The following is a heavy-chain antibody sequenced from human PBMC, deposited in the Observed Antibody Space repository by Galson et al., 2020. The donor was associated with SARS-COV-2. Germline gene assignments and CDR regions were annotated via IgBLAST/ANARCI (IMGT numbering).Heavy chain of an antibody. CDR1: GFTLSSFA. V-gene: IGHV3-30*04. D-gene: IGHD3-3*01. J-gene: IGHJ4*02. CDR3: ARDFWSGYTGTVAY. CDR2: ISDDGTNK. Sequence: TGGSLRLSCTGSGFTLSSFAMHWVRQAPGKGLEWLAVISDDGTNKYFADSVRGRFTLSRDNSKNTVSLQMDSLRSDDTAVYYCARDFWSGYTGTVAYWGQGTPVTVSS.